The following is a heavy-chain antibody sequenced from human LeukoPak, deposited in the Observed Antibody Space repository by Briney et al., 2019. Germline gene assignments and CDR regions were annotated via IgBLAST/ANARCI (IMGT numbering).Heavy chain of an antibody. J-gene: IGHJ4*02. D-gene: IGHD2-8*01. CDR2: INHSGST. Sequence: SETLSLTCAVYGGSFSGYYWSWIRQPPGKGLEWIGEINHSGSTNYNPSLKSRVTISVDTSKNQFSLKLSSVTAADTAVYYCARGLVYATFDYRGQGTLVTVSS. CDR1: GGSFSGYY. CDR3: ARGLVYATFDY. V-gene: IGHV4-34*01.